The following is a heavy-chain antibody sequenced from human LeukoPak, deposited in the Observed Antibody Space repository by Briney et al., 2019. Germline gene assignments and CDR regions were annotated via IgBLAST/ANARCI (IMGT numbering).Heavy chain of an antibody. CDR2: ISGSGGST. V-gene: IGHV3-23*01. J-gene: IGHJ4*02. CDR1: GFTFSSYV. D-gene: IGHD5-24*01. Sequence: GGSLRLSCAASGFTFSSYVMIWVRQGPGKGLEWVSGISGSGGSTYYADSVKGRFTISRDNSKNTLYLQMNCLRAEDTAVYYCAKRDGYNYDYWGQGTLVAVSS. CDR3: AKRDGYNYDY.